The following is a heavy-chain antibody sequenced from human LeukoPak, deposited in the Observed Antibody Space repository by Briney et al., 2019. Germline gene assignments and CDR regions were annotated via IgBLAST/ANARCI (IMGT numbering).Heavy chain of an antibody. CDR2: ISYDGSNK. Sequence: GGSLRLSCAASGFTFSSYGMHWVRQAPSKGLEWVAVISYDGSNKYYADSVKGRFTISRDNSKNTLYLQVNSLRAEDTAVYYCAKDLRGCSSTSCYPGYWGQGTLVTVSS. J-gene: IGHJ4*02. D-gene: IGHD2-2*01. V-gene: IGHV3-30*18. CDR1: GFTFSSYG. CDR3: AKDLRGCSSTSCYPGY.